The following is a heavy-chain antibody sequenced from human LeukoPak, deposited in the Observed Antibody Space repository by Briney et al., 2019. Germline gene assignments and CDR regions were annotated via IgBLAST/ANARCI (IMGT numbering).Heavy chain of an antibody. CDR1: TYSINTDYF. V-gene: IGHV4-38-2*01. Sequence: SETLSLTCAVSTYSINTDYFWGWIRQPPGQGLEWIANIHHGGNTNYNPSFKSRVTISVDTSKNQFSLKLTSVTAADTAVYYCARTGGGPDQADFDFWGQGTPVIVSS. J-gene: IGHJ4*02. D-gene: IGHD3-16*01. CDR3: ARTGGGPDQADFDF. CDR2: IHHGGNT.